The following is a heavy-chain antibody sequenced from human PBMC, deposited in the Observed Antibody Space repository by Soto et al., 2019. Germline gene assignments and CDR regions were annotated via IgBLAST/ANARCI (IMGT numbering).Heavy chain of an antibody. CDR2: ISYDGSNK. CDR3: ASSPYSVSYLAYVAY. V-gene: IGHV3-30*03. J-gene: IGHJ4*01. Sequence: QVQLVESGGGVVQPGRSLRLSCAASGFTFSSYGMHWVRQAPGKGLEWVAVISYDGSNKYYADSVKGRFTISGDNSKNMLYLQMNSLRAEDTAVYYCASSPYSVSYLAYVAYWGHGTLVTVSS. CDR1: GFTFSSYG. D-gene: IGHD1-26*01.